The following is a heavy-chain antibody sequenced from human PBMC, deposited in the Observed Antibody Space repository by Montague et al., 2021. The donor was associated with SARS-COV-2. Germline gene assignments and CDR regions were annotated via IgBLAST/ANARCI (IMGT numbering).Heavy chain of an antibody. V-gene: IGHV4-39*07. Sequence: SETLSLTCTVSISSSRYYWDWIRQPPGKGLEWIGSMYYSGNTYYNPSLKSRVTISVETSKNQFSLKLSSVTAADTAVYYCAGGRWGAVRGVSDYYYGMDVWGRGTTVTVSS. D-gene: IGHD3-10*01. CDR2: MYYSGNT. CDR1: ISSSRYY. CDR3: AGGRWGAVRGVSDYYYGMDV. J-gene: IGHJ6*02.